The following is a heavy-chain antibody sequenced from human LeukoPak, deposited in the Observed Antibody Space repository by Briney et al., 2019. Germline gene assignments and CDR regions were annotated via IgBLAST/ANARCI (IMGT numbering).Heavy chain of an antibody. J-gene: IGHJ4*02. CDR3: ARDGDSSGWSNFDY. Sequence: GGSLRLSCAASGFTFSSYAMSWVRQAPGKGLEWVSAISGSGGSTYYADSVKGRFTISRDNSKNTLYLQMNSLRAEDTAVYYCARDGDSSGWSNFDYWGQGTLVTVSS. CDR2: ISGSGGST. V-gene: IGHV3-23*01. CDR1: GFTFSSYA. D-gene: IGHD6-19*01.